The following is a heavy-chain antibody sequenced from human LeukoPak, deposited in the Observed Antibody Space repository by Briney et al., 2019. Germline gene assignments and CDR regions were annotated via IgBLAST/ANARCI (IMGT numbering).Heavy chain of an antibody. CDR3: AREEKGRVDTAMVTYGY. CDR1: GGTFSSYA. J-gene: IGHJ4*02. D-gene: IGHD5-18*01. CDR2: IIPILGIA. Sequence: RASVKVSCKASGGTFSSYAISWVRQAPGQGLEWMGRIIPILGIANYAQKFQGRVTITADKSTSTAYMELSSLRSKDTAVYYCAREEKGRVDTAMVTYGYWGQGTLVTVSS. V-gene: IGHV1-69*04.